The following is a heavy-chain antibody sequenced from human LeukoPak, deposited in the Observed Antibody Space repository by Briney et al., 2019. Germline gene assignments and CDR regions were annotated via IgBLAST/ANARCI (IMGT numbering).Heavy chain of an antibody. V-gene: IGHV3-11*05. CDR1: GFTFSDYY. D-gene: IGHD6-19*01. J-gene: IGHJ4*02. CDR2: ISSTSSYI. CDR3: ARVSQWLVPY. Sequence: PGESLKISCAASGFTFSDYYMSWIRQAPGKGLEWVSYISSTSSYINYADSVKGRFTISRDNAKNSLFLQMNSLRAEDTAVYYCARVSQWLVPYWGQGTLVTVSS.